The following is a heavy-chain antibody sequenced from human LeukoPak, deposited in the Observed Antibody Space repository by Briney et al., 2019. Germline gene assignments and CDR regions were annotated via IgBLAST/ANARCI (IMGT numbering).Heavy chain of an antibody. CDR2: ISSNGGST. V-gene: IGHV3-64*01. CDR3: AREGYYDFWSGPLPLDY. D-gene: IGHD3-3*01. CDR1: GFTFSSYA. J-gene: IGHJ4*02. Sequence: GGSLRLSCAASGFTFSSYAMHWVRQAPGKGLEYVSAISSNGGSTYYANSVKGRFTISRDNSKNTLYLQMGSLRAEDMAVYHCAREGYYDFWSGPLPLDYWGQGTLVTVSS.